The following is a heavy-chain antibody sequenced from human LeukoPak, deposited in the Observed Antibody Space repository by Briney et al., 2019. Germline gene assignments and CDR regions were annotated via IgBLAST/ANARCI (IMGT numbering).Heavy chain of an antibody. D-gene: IGHD3-22*01. CDR1: GGSFSGYY. J-gene: IGHJ4*02. CDR3: ARGVSDSSGYPLDY. Sequence: SETLSLTCAVYGGSFSGYYWSWIRQPPGKGLEWIGEINHSGSTNYNPSLKSRVTISVDTSKNQFSLKLSSVTAADTAVYYCARGVSDSSGYPLDYWGQGTLVTVSS. CDR2: INHSGST. V-gene: IGHV4-34*01.